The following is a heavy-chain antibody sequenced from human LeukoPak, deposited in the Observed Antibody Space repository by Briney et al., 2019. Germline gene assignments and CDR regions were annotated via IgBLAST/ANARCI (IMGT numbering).Heavy chain of an antibody. CDR2: IKQDETEK. D-gene: IGHD4-23*01. V-gene: IGHV3-7*03. Sequence: PGGSLRLSCTASGFTFSNFWMGWVRQAPGKGLEWVANIKQDETEKFYLGSVKGRFTISRDNAKNSLHLQMNSLRVEDTAVYYCARRGDGGRSFVYWGQGTLVTVSS. J-gene: IGHJ4*02. CDR3: ARRGDGGRSFVY. CDR1: GFTFSNFW.